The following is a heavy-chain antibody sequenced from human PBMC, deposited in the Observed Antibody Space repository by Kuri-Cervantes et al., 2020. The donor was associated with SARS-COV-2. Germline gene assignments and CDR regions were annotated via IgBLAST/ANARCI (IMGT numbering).Heavy chain of an antibody. J-gene: IGHJ4*02. CDR1: GGSLSSYH. CDR3: AAYRGAVGRPFVVAYYFDY. V-gene: IGHV4-4*08. D-gene: IGHD3-16*02. CDR2: ISNSGIT. Sequence: SETLSLTCAVSGGSLSSYHWTWIRQPPTKGPEWIGSISNSGITKYNPSLKSRVTISLDTSSHLSLRLNSVTAADTAIYYCAAYRGAVGRPFVVAYYFDYWGQGTLVTDSS.